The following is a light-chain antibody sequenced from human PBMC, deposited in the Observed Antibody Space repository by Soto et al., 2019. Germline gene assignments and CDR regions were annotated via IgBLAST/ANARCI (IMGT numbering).Light chain of an antibody. CDR2: GAS. J-gene: IGKJ4*01. CDR3: QQYEKWPLT. Sequence: EIVMTQSPATLSVAPGERVTLSCRASQSININLAWYQQKPGQAPRLLIYGASTRATGIPARFSGSGSGTEFTLTISSLQSEDFAVYHCQQYEKWPLTFGGGTKVQI. CDR1: QSININ. V-gene: IGKV3-15*01.